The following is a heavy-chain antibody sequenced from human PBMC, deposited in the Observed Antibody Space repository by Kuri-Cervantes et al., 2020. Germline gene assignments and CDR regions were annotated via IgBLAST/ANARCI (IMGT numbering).Heavy chain of an antibody. CDR1: GGTFSSYA. CDR2: INPSGGST. CDR3: ARDSRGNGDNWGWFDY. V-gene: IGHV1-46*01. J-gene: IGHJ4*02. D-gene: IGHD1-1*01. Sequence: ASVKVSCKASGGTFSSYAISWVRQAPGQGLEWMGIINPSGGSTSYVQKFQGRVTMTRDTSKSTVYMELSNLRSEDTAVYYCARDSRGNGDNWGWFDYWGQGTLVTVSS.